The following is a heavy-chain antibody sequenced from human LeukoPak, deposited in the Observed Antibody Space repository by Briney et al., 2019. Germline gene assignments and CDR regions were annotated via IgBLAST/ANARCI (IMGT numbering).Heavy chain of an antibody. Sequence: GASVKVSCKASGYTFTGYYMHWVRQAPGQGLEWMGWINPNSGGTNYAQKFQGRVTMTRDTSISTAYMELSRLRSDDTAVYYCARSYDIFASYYYYYGMDVWGQGTTVTVSS. CDR1: GYTFTGYY. V-gene: IGHV1-2*02. D-gene: IGHD3-9*01. J-gene: IGHJ6*02. CDR3: ARSYDIFASYYYYYGMDV. CDR2: INPNSGGT.